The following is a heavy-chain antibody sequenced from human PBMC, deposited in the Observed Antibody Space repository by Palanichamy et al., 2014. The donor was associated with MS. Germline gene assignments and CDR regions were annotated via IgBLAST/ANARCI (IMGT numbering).Heavy chain of an antibody. CDR3: TRILSQTDYFRYGMDV. J-gene: IGHJ6*02. Sequence: DVQLMESGGGLVQPGGSLRLSCAASGFTFSTFAMTWVRQAPGKGLESVSTISRSGDRTYYADSVRGRFTISRDNSWNTLYLEMHGLRAEDTALYYCTRILSQTDYFRYGMDVWGQGTTVTV. D-gene: IGHD2/OR15-2a*01. CDR1: GFTFSTFA. V-gene: IGHV3-23*01. CDR2: ISRSGDRT.